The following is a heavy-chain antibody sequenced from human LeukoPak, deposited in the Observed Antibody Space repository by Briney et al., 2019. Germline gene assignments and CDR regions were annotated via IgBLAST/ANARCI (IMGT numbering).Heavy chain of an antibody. V-gene: IGHV1-3*01. CDR2: INAGNGNT. J-gene: IGHJ6*02. Sequence: ASVKVSCKASGYTFTSYAMHWVRQAPGQRLEWMGWINAGNGNTKYSQKFQGRVTITRDTSASTAYMELSSLRSEDTAVYYCARAPDYYDFWSGYGSDYYYGMDVWGQGTTVTVSS. CDR1: GYTFTSYA. CDR3: ARAPDYYDFWSGYGSDYYYGMDV. D-gene: IGHD3-3*01.